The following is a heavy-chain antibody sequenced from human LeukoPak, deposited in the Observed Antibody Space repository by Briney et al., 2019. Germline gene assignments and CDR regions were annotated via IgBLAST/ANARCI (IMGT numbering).Heavy chain of an antibody. J-gene: IGHJ6*03. CDR1: GGSISSHY. CDR2: IYYSGST. V-gene: IGHV4-59*11. Sequence: SETLSLTCNVSGGSISSHYWSWIRQPPGKGLEWIGYIYYSGSTNYNPSLKSRVTISVDTSKNQFSLKLSSVTAADTAVYYCARTTEGGYTYDYFYYYYMDVWGKGTTVTISS. CDR3: ARTTEGGYTYDYFYYYYMDV. D-gene: IGHD5-18*01.